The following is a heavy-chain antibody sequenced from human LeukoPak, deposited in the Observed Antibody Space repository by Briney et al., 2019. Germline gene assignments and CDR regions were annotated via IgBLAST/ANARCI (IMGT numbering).Heavy chain of an antibody. D-gene: IGHD2/OR15-2a*01. CDR1: GFTFSSYA. J-gene: IGHJ6*02. CDR3: AKDNSPTAYYYYGMDV. CDR2: ISGSGGST. V-gene: IGHV3-23*01. Sequence: PGGSLRLSCAASGFTFSSYAMSWVRQAPGKGLEWVSAISGSGGSTYYADSVKGRFTISRDNSKNTLYLQMNSLRAEDTAVYYCAKDNSPTAYYYYGMDVWGQGTTVTVSS.